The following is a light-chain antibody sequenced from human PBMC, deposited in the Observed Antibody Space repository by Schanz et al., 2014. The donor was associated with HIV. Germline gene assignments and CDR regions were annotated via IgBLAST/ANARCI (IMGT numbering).Light chain of an antibody. CDR2: EAS. CDR1: QSISGW. V-gene: IGKV1-5*03. CDR3: QQCVTYPYT. J-gene: IGKJ2*01. Sequence: DIQMTQSPSTLSASVGDRITITCRASQSISGWLAWYQQKPGEAPNLLISEASTLKSGVPSRFSGSGSGTDFTLTISSLQPDDFATYYCQQCVTYPYTFGQGTKLDIK.